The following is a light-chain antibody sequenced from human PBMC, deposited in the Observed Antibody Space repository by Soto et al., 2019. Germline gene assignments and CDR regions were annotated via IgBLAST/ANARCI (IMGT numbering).Light chain of an antibody. V-gene: IGLV2-14*01. CDR3: TSYTSSSTRV. CDR1: SNDVGGYNY. CDR2: EVS. Sequence: QSALTKPASVSGSPGQSITISCTGTSNDVGGYNYVSWYQQHPGKAPKLMIYEVSNRPSGVSNRFSGSKSGNTASLTISGLQAEDEADYYCTSYTSSSTRVFGGGTKLTVL. J-gene: IGLJ3*02.